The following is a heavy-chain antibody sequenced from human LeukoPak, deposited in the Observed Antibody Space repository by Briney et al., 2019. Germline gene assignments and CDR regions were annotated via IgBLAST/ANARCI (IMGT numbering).Heavy chain of an antibody. CDR1: GFTFSTFG. CDR3: AKTETAYDFWSGYYWFDY. Sequence: PGGTLRLSCATSGFTFSTFGMSWVRQAPGKGLEWVSAISGSGGSTYYADSVKGRFTISRDNSKNTLYLQMNSLRAEDTAVYYCAKTETAYDFWSGYYWFDYWGQGTLVTVSS. D-gene: IGHD3-3*01. J-gene: IGHJ4*02. V-gene: IGHV3-23*01. CDR2: ISGSGGST.